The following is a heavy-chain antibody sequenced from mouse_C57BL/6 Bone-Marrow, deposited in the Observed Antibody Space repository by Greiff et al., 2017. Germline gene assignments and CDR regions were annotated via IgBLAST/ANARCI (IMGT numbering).Heavy chain of an antibody. D-gene: IGHD2-5*01. Sequence: QVQLQQPGAELVKPGASVTLSCKASGYTFTSYWMHWVKQKPGQGLEWIGMIHPNSGSTNYNEKFKGKATLTVDKSSSTAYVQLSSLTSEDSAVYYCGRRSNGWFDVWGTGTTVTVSS. CDR2: IHPNSGST. V-gene: IGHV1-64*01. CDR1: GYTFTSYW. CDR3: GRRSNGWFDV. J-gene: IGHJ1*03.